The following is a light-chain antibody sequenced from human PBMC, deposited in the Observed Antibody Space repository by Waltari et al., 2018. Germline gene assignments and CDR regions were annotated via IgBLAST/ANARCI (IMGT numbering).Light chain of an antibody. CDR2: EDD. V-gene: IGLV6-57*03. CDR3: QCYDGSNQGTWV. Sequence: NFMLTQPHSVSESPGKTVTISCTRTSGSLASNFVPWYQQRPGSAPKLVSYEDDQRVSGVPHRFSGSIDSSSNSASLTISGLKTEDEADYYCQCYDGSNQGTWVFGGGTKLTVL. J-gene: IGLJ3*02. CDR1: SGSLASNF.